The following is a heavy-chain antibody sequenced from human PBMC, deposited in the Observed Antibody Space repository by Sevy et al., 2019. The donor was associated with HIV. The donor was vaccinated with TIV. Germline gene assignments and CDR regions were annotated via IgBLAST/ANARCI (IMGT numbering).Heavy chain of an antibody. Sequence: ASVKVSCKASGGTFSSYAISWVRQAPGQGLEWMGGIIPNFGTANYAQKFQGRVTITADESTSTAYMELSSLRSEDTAVYYCARERLADSSSFDPWGQGTLVTVSS. J-gene: IGHJ5*02. CDR2: IIPNFGTA. CDR1: GGTFSSYA. CDR3: ARERLADSSSFDP. D-gene: IGHD6-6*01. V-gene: IGHV1-69*13.